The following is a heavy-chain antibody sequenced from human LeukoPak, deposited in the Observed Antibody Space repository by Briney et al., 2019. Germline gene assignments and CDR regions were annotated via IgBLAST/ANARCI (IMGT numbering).Heavy chain of an antibody. J-gene: IGHJ6*03. CDR3: AKDEGDRGNYYYMDV. Sequence: SGGSLRLSCAASGFTFSSYAMSWVRQAPGKGLEWVSAISGSGGSTYYADSVKGRFTISRDNSKNTLYLQMNSLRAEDTAVYYCAKDEGDRGNYYYMDVWGKGTTVTVSS. D-gene: IGHD3-10*01. V-gene: IGHV3-23*01. CDR2: ISGSGGST. CDR1: GFTFSSYA.